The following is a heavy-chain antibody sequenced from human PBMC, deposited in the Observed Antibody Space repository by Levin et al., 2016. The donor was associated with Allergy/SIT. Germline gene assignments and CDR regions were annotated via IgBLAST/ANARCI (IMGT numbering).Heavy chain of an antibody. D-gene: IGHD6-13*01. Sequence: KVSCKGSGYSFTSYWIGWVRQMPGKGLEWMGIIYPGDSDTRYSPSFQGQVTISADKSISTAYLQWSSLKASDTAMYYCARRVRSSSWYGMGVDYWGQGTLVTVSS. V-gene: IGHV5-51*01. CDR1: GYSFTSYW. CDR3: ARRVRSSSWYGMGVDY. J-gene: IGHJ4*02. CDR2: IYPGDSDT.